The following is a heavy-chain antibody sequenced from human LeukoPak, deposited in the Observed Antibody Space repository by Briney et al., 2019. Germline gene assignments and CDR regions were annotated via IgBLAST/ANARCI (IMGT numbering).Heavy chain of an antibody. Sequence: GASVKVSCKASGYTFTSYYMHWVRQAPGQGLEWMGWINPNSGGTNYAQKFQGRVTMTRDTSISTAYMELSRLRSDDTAVYYCARYGSGPTTPFGRYYYYYYMDVWGKGTTVTVSS. D-gene: IGHD3-10*01. CDR3: ARYGSGPTTPFGRYYYYYYMDV. V-gene: IGHV1-2*02. CDR2: INPNSGGT. CDR1: GYTFTSYY. J-gene: IGHJ6*03.